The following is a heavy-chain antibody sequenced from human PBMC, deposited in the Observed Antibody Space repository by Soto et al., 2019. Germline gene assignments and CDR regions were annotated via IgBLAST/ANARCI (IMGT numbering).Heavy chain of an antibody. D-gene: IGHD3-22*01. CDR2: ISYDGSNK. CDR3: AKGGYYYDSSGYYSY. CDR1: GFTFSSYG. Sequence: QVQLVESGGGVVQPGRSLRLSCAASGFTFSSYGMHWVRQAPGKGLEWVAVISYDGSNKYYADSVKGRFTISRDNSKNTLYLQMNSLRAEDTAVYYCAKGGYYYDSSGYYSYWGQGTLVTVSS. V-gene: IGHV3-30*18. J-gene: IGHJ4*02.